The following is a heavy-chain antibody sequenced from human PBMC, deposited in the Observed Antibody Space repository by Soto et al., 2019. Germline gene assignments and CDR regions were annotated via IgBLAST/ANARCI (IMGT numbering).Heavy chain of an antibody. CDR1: SGSISSGGYY. CDR3: ARGGDYEGFDY. D-gene: IGHD4-17*01. CDR2: IYYSGYT. V-gene: IGHV4-31*03. Sequence: QVQLQESGPGLVKPSQTLSLTCTVSSGSISSGGYYWSWIRQHPGKGLEWIGNIYYSGYTYYNPSLKSRVTISVDTSKNQFSLKLSSVTAADTAVYYCARGGDYEGFDYWGQGTLVTVSS. J-gene: IGHJ4*02.